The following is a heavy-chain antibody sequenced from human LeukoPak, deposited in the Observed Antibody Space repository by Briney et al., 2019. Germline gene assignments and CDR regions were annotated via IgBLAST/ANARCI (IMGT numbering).Heavy chain of an antibody. D-gene: IGHD3-3*01. CDR2: IRSSGNTI. J-gene: IGHJ3*02. V-gene: IGHV3-48*04. CDR3: AGGAWSGSYLGAFDI. Sequence: GGSLRLSCTVSGLNLRVYSMSWVRQAPGKGLEWVSYIRSSGNTIYYADSVKGRFTISRDNAKNSLYLQMNSLRAEDTAVYYCAGGAWSGSYLGAFDIWGQGTMVTVSS. CDR1: GLNLRVYS.